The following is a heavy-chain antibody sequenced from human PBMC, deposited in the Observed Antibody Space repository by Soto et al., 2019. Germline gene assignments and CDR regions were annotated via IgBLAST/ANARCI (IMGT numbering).Heavy chain of an antibody. J-gene: IGHJ6*02. CDR2: IIPIFGTA. V-gene: IGHV1-69*13. Sequence: SVKVSCKASGGTFSSYAISWVRQAPGQGLEWMGGIIPIFGTANYAQKFQGRVTITADESTITAYMELSSLRSEDTAVYYCATDAPPPDYYGMDVWGQGTTVTVSS. CDR1: GGTFSSYA. CDR3: ATDAPPPDYYGMDV.